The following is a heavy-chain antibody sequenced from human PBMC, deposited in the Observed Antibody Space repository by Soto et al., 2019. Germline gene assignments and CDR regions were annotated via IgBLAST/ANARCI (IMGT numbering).Heavy chain of an antibody. V-gene: IGHV1-3*01. CDR2: INAGNGNT. J-gene: IGHJ4*02. CDR3: AREKEQQLDREHLDY. CDR1: GYTFTNYA. Sequence: ASVKVSCKASGYTFTNYAMHWVRQAPGQRPEWMGWINAGNGNTKFSQRFQGRVTITRDTSASTAYMELSSLRSEDTAVYYCAREKEQQLDREHLDYWGQGTLVTVSS. D-gene: IGHD6-13*01.